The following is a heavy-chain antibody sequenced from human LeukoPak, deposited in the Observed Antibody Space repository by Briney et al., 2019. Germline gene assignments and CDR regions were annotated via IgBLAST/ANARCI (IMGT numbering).Heavy chain of an antibody. J-gene: IGHJ4*02. V-gene: IGHV1-2*02. Sequence: ASVKVSCKASGYTFTSYYMHWVRQAPGQGLEWMGWINPNSGGTNYAQKFQGRVTMTRDTSISTAYMELSRLRSDDTAVYYCARTRHDDSSGYYHFDYWGQGTLVTVSS. CDR1: GYTFTSYY. CDR3: ARTRHDDSSGYYHFDY. CDR2: INPNSGGT. D-gene: IGHD3-22*01.